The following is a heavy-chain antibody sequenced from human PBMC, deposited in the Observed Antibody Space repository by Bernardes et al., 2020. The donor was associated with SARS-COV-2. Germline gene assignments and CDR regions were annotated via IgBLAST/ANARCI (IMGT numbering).Heavy chain of an antibody. CDR2: INWNGGSI. Sequence: GGSLRLSCAASGFTFDDYGMSWVRQAPGKGLEWVSGINWNGGSIGYADSVKGRFTISRDNAKNSLYLQMNSLRAEDTALYYCAKLSDGDYNFDYWGQGTLVTVSS. CDR1: GFTFDDYG. V-gene: IGHV3-20*04. J-gene: IGHJ4*02. D-gene: IGHD4-17*01. CDR3: AKLSDGDYNFDY.